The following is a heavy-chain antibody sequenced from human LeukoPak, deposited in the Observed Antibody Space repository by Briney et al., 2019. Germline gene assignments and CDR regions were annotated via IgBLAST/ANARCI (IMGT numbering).Heavy chain of an antibody. Sequence: GGSLRLSCAASGFTFSGYSMNWVRQAPGKGLEWVSALSSISTYIYYVDSVKGGFTISRYNAKNSLYLQMNSLRAEKTAIYFCARVRRRSSAYDYSDYLGQGTLVTVSA. V-gene: IGHV3-21*06. CDR2: LSSISTYI. D-gene: IGHD5-12*01. J-gene: IGHJ4*02. CDR1: GFTFSGYS. CDR3: ARVRRRSSAYDYSDY.